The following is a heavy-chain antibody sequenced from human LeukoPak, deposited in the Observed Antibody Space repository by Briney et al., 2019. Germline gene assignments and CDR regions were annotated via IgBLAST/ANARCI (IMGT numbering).Heavy chain of an antibody. D-gene: IGHD3-9*01. CDR1: GVSFSGYY. Sequence: PSETLSLTCAVSGVSFSGYYWSWIRQPPGKGLEWIGEIKHSGIIHYNPSLKSRVTISVDTSKNQFSLKLSSVTAADMAVYYCARGHDILTGYPHFDYWGQGTLVTVSS. V-gene: IGHV4-34*01. CDR3: ARGHDILTGYPHFDY. J-gene: IGHJ4*02. CDR2: IKHSGII.